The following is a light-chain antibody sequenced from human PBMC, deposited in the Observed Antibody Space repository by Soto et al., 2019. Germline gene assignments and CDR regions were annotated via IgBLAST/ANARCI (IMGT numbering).Light chain of an antibody. V-gene: IGKV1-9*01. CDR1: QGISSY. CDR2: AAS. J-gene: IGKJ1*01. CDR3: QQLNSYPPGWT. Sequence: DIQLTQSPSFLSASVGDRVTITCRASQGISSYLAWYQQKPGKAPQLLIYAASTLQSGVPSRFSGSGSGTDFTLTISSLQPEDVATFYGQQLNSYPPGWTYSHGTTVEIK.